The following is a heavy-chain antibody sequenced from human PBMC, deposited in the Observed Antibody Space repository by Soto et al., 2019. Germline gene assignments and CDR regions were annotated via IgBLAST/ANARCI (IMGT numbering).Heavy chain of an antibody. J-gene: IGHJ5*02. CDR1: GYTFTSYD. D-gene: IGHD2-15*01. CDR2: VNPNSGNT. V-gene: IGHV1-8*01. CDR3: AKRRGGNPDDWFDP. Sequence: ASVKVSCKASGYTFTSYDINWVRQATGQGLEWMGWVNPNSGNTGYAQKFQGQVTISADKSINTAYLQWISLKASDTAMYYCAKRRGGNPDDWFDPWGQGTLVTVSS.